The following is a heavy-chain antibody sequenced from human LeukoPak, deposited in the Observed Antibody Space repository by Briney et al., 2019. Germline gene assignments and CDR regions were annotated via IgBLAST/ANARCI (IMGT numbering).Heavy chain of an antibody. J-gene: IGHJ6*02. CDR3: SASRPHYGDYYGLDV. V-gene: IGHV3-30*03. D-gene: IGHD4/OR15-4a*01. CDR2: ISYDGSHK. Sequence: GRSLRLSCAASGFTFSSYGMHWVRQAPGKGLEWVAVISYDGSHKYSAHSVKGRFTISRDNSKNTLYLQMNSLRTEDTAVYFCSASRPHYGDYYGLDVWGHGTTVTVSS. CDR1: GFTFSSYG.